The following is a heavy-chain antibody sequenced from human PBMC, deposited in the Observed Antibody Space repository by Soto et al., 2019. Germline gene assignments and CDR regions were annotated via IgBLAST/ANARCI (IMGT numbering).Heavy chain of an antibody. CDR1: GLDFIDHG. CDR2: ISGSGGST. D-gene: IGHD3-16*02. J-gene: IGHJ4*02. V-gene: IGHV3-23*01. Sequence: GGSMRLSYAAVGLDFIDHGVSCVRQAQGKGLEWVSAISGSGGSTYYADSVKGRFTISRDNSKNTLYLQMNSLRAEDTAVYYCAKAGSYYDYIWGSYRVFDYWGQGTLVTVSS. CDR3: AKAGSYYDYIWGSYRVFDY.